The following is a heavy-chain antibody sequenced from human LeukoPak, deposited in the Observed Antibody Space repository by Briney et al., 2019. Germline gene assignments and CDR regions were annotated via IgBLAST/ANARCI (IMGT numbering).Heavy chain of an antibody. CDR3: ARATRDYGTPYFDY. CDR2: ISSSSSYI. J-gene: IGHJ4*02. CDR1: GFTFSNYA. Sequence: GGPLRLSCAASGFTFSNYAMHWVRQAPGKGLEWVSSISSSSSYIYYADSVKGRFTISRDNAKNSLYLQMNSLRAEDTAVYYCARATRDYGTPYFDYWGQGTLVTVSS. D-gene: IGHD4/OR15-4a*01. V-gene: IGHV3-21*01.